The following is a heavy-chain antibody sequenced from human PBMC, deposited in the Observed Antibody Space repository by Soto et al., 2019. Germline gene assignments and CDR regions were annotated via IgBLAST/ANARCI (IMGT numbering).Heavy chain of an antibody. CDR1: GFTFSDFY. CDR2: ISGRGDTI. J-gene: IGHJ4*02. CDR3: ARKTWELGVRFDY. D-gene: IGHD1-26*01. V-gene: IGHV3-11*01. Sequence: PGGPLRLSCAASGFTFSDFYMTWIRRAPGRGLECLSYISGRGDTIYYADSVKGRFTISRDNAKTSLDLQMDGLRADDTGVYYCARKTWELGVRFDYWGQGALVTVYS.